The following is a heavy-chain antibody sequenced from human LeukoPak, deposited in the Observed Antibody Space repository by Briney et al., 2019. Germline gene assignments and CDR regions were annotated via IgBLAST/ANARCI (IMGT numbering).Heavy chain of an antibody. CDR1: GGSISSGGYS. Sequence: SETLSLTCAVSGGSISSGGYSWSWIRQPPGKGLEWIGYIYHSGSTYYNPSLKSRVTISVDRSKNQFSLKLSSVNAADTAVYYCVRGGKQGFDYWGQGTLVTVSS. V-gene: IGHV4-30-2*01. J-gene: IGHJ4*02. D-gene: IGHD3-16*01. CDR2: IYHSGST. CDR3: VRGGKQGFDY.